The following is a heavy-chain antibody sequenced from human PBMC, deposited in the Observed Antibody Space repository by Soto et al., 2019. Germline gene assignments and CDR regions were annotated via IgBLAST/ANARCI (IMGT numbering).Heavy chain of an antibody. D-gene: IGHD2-15*01. CDR1: GFTFTTYS. J-gene: IGHJ4*02. CDR3: ARETGVVVIVKGEFEF. CDR2: ISANNGKT. Sequence: QVQLVQSGPEVKKPGASVKVSCKASGFTFTTYSFSWVRQAPGQGLAWIGWISANNGKTVYAQKFQDRVTMTTDTSTSTAHLELRSLKTDDTAVYYCARETGVVVIVKGEFEFWGQGTLVTVSS. V-gene: IGHV1-18*04.